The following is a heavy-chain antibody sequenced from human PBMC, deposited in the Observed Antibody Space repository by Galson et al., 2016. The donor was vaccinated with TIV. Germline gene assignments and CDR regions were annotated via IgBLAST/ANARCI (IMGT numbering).Heavy chain of an antibody. Sequence: LSLTCTVSGGSISSGGYYWSWIRQHPGRGPEWIGYIYHSVSTYYNPSLKSRVIISVDTSKNQFSLTLTSVTAADTAVYYCARRPSSLVAGYYYGLDVWGQGTTVIVSS. CDR1: GGSISSGGYY. V-gene: IGHV4-31*03. CDR3: ARRPSSLVAGYYYGLDV. D-gene: IGHD2-15*01. J-gene: IGHJ6*02. CDR2: IYHSVST.